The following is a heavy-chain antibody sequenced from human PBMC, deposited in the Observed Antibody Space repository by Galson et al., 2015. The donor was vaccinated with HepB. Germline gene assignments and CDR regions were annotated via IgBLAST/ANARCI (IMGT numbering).Heavy chain of an antibody. J-gene: IGHJ2*01. CDR1: GGSFSSGNYY. D-gene: IGHD2-21*01. CDR2: IYPSGST. V-gene: IGHV4-61*02. Sequence: TLSLTCSVSGGSFSSGNYYWSWIRQPAGKGLEWIGRIYPSGSTDYKPSLKSRVTMSVDTSKKQFSLKLSSVTAADTAVYYCATYSIGGYFDLWGRGTLVTVSS. CDR3: ATYSIGGYFDL.